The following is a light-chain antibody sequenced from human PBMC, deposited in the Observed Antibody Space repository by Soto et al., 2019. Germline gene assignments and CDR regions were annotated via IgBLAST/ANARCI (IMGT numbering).Light chain of an antibody. V-gene: IGLV1-51*01. Sequence: QSLRTQPPSLSAAPGQKGTISCSGSSSNIGGNSVSWYQQLPGTAPKLLIYDDNKRPSGIPDRFSGSKSGTSATLGITGFQTGDEADYYCGSWDSSLSAYVFRTGTKVTVL. CDR3: GSWDSSLSAYV. J-gene: IGLJ1*01. CDR1: SSNIGGNS. CDR2: DDN.